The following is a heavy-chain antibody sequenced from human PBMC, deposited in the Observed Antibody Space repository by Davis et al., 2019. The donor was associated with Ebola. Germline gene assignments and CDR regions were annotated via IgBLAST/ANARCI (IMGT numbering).Heavy chain of an antibody. J-gene: IGHJ4*02. Sequence: SETLSLTCAVSGDSISSRNWWSWVRQLPGKGLEWIGEIYHGGNTNYNPSLKSRANISVDKSKNQFSLKLSSVTAADTAVYYCARDYYDSNGYLYYFDSWGQGTLVTVSS. CDR1: GDSISSRNW. D-gene: IGHD3-22*01. CDR2: IYHGGNT. CDR3: ARDYYDSNGYLYYFDS. V-gene: IGHV4-4*02.